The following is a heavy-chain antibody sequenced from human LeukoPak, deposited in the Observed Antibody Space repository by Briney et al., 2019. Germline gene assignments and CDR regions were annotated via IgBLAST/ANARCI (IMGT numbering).Heavy chain of an antibody. Sequence: GASVKVSCKASGYTFTSYGISWVRQAPGQGLEWMGWISAYNGNTNYAQKLQGRVTMTTDTSTSTAYMELRSLRSDDTAVYYCARDTNYYDSSGLPSFDPWGQGTLVTVSS. D-gene: IGHD3-22*01. CDR1: GYTFTSYG. V-gene: IGHV1-18*01. CDR2: ISAYNGNT. J-gene: IGHJ5*02. CDR3: ARDTNYYDSSGLPSFDP.